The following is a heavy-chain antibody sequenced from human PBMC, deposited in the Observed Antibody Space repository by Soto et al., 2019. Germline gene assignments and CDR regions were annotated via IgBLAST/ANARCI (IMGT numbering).Heavy chain of an antibody. CDR3: ARDPCTNGVCYRSGIWNWFDP. Sequence: ASVKVSCKASGGTFSSYAISWVRQAPGQRLEWMGGIIPIFGTANYAQKFQGRVTITADKSTSTAYMELSSLRSEDTAVYYCARDPCTNGVCYRSGIWNWFDPWGQGTLVTVSS. D-gene: IGHD2-8*01. CDR1: GGTFSSYA. CDR2: IIPIFGTA. J-gene: IGHJ5*02. V-gene: IGHV1-69*06.